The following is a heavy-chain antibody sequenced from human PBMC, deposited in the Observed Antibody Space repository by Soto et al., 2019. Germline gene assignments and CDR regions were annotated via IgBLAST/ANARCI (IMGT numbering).Heavy chain of an antibody. V-gene: IGHV1-69*01. CDR2: IIPIFGTA. J-gene: IGHJ6*02. Sequence: QVQLVQSGAEVKKPGSSVKVSCKASGGTFSSYAISWVRQAPGQGLEWMGGIIPIFGTANYAQKFQGRVTITADESTSTAYMELSSLRSEDTAVYYCARERGYSSSSYYYYRMDVWGQGTTVTVSS. CDR1: GGTFSSYA. D-gene: IGHD6-6*01. CDR3: ARERGYSSSSYYYYRMDV.